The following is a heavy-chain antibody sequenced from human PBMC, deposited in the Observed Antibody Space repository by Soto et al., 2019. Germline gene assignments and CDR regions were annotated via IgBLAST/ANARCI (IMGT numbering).Heavy chain of an antibody. Sequence: SVKVSCQASGCTFSSYAISWVRQAPGQGLEWMGGIIPIFGTANYAQKFQGRVTITADKSTSTAYMELSSLRSEDTAVYYCAREGGYSSRWPGYDCYGMDVWGQGPTVTVSS. CDR1: GCTFSSYA. CDR3: AREGGYSSRWPGYDCYGMDV. V-gene: IGHV1-69*06. J-gene: IGHJ6*02. CDR2: IIPIFGTA. D-gene: IGHD6-13*01.